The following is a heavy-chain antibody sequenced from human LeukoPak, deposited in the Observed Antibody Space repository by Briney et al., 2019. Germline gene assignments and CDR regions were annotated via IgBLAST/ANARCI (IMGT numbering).Heavy chain of an antibody. D-gene: IGHD2-2*01. CDR2: IYYSGST. Sequence: PSETLSLTCTVSGGSISSYYWSWIRQPPGKGLEWIGYIYYSGSTNYNPSLKRRVTISVDTSKNQFSLKLSSVTAADTAVYYCARGRGYCSSTSCPPYYYYGMDVWGQGTTVTVSS. CDR3: ARGRGYCSSTSCPPYYYYGMDV. V-gene: IGHV4-59*01. J-gene: IGHJ6*02. CDR1: GGSISSYY.